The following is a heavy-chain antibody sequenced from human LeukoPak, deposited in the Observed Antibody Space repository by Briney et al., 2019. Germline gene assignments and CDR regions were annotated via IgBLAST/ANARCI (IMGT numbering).Heavy chain of an antibody. CDR2: IYSGGST. Sequence: PGGSLRLSCAASGFTVSSNYMSSVRQAPGKGLEWVSVIYSGGSTYYADSVKGRFTISRDNSKNTLYLQMNSLRAEDTAVYYCARALGDGYSKKGPDYFDYWGQGTLVTVSS. D-gene: IGHD5-24*01. CDR3: ARALGDGYSKKGPDYFDY. J-gene: IGHJ4*02. CDR1: GFTVSSNY. V-gene: IGHV3-53*01.